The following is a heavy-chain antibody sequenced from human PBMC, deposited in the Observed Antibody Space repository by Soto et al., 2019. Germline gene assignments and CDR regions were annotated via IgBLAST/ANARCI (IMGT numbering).Heavy chain of an antibody. Sequence: GALRLSCAAPGFTFSSYSMNWVRQAPGKGLEWVSSISSSSSYIYYADSVKGRFTISRDNAKNSLYLQMNSLRAEDTAVYYCARGEAFGGMDVWGQGTTVTVSS. CDR1: GFTFSSYS. CDR3: ARGEAFGGMDV. CDR2: ISSSSSYI. D-gene: IGHD3-10*01. V-gene: IGHV3-21*01. J-gene: IGHJ6*02.